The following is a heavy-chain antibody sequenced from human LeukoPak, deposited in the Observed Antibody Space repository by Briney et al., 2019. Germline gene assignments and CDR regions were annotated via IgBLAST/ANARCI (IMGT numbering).Heavy chain of an antibody. CDR1: GFTVSSNY. CDR3: ARDNKGSYSSDY. D-gene: IGHD1-26*01. CDR2: IYSGGST. J-gene: IGHJ4*02. V-gene: IGHV3-66*02. Sequence: GGSLRLSCAASGFTVSSNYMSWVRQAPGKGLEWVSVIYSGGSTYYADSVKGRFTISRGNSKNTLYLQMNSLRAEDTAVYYCARDNKGSYSSDYWGQGTLVTVSS.